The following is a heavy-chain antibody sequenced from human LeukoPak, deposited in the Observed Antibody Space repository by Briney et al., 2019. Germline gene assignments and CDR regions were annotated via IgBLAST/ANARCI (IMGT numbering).Heavy chain of an antibody. D-gene: IGHD3-10*01. Sequence: GGSLRLSCAASGFTFSAHWMSWVRHAPGQGLEWVANIKQDGSDKFYVDSVKGRFNISRDNAKNSLYLQMNSLRAEDTAVYYCAKVRGPLFSFDIWGQGTMVTVSS. V-gene: IGHV3-7*03. CDR1: GFTFSAHW. CDR3: AKVRGPLFSFDI. CDR2: IKQDGSDK. J-gene: IGHJ3*02.